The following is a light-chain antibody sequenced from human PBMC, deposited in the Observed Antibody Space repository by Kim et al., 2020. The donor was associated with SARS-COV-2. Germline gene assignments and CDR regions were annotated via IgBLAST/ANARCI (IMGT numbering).Light chain of an antibody. CDR3: MQCVPPYT. CDR2: QVS. J-gene: IGKJ2*01. CDR1: QSLVFSDGNTY. Sequence: DVVMTQSPLSLPVAPGQPASISCRSSQSLVFSDGNTYLNWFHQRPGQSPRRLIYQVSIRDPGVPDRFSGSGSGTDFTLEISRVEAEDAGVYYCMQCVPPYTFGQGTKLEI. V-gene: IGKV2-30*01.